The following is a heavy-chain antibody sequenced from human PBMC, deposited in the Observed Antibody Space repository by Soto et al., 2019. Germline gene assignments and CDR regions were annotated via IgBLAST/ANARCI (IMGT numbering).Heavy chain of an antibody. CDR2: IYSGGAT. J-gene: IGHJ4*02. V-gene: IGHV3-66*01. CDR3: SRDGTYNWV. CDR1: GFTVSNNY. Sequence: EVQLVESGGGLVQPGGSLRLSCAASGFTVSNNYMRWVRQAPGKGLEWVSLIYSGGATYYADSVKGRFTISRDNPKHTLYLQMNSLRAEDTAVYYCSRDGTYNWVGGQGFLFTVSS. D-gene: IGHD1-1*01.